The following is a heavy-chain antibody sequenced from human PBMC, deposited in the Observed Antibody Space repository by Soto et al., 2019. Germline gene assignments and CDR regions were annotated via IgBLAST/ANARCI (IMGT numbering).Heavy chain of an antibody. Sequence: EVQLVESGGGLVQPGGSLRLSCAASGFTFSSYSMNWVRQAPGKGLEWVSYISSSSSTIYYADSVKGRFTISSDNAKNSLYLQMNSLRDEDTAVYYCARAPAGYSYGADYWGQGTLVTVSS. J-gene: IGHJ4*02. D-gene: IGHD5-18*01. CDR2: ISSSSSTI. CDR3: ARAPAGYSYGADY. CDR1: GFTFSSYS. V-gene: IGHV3-48*02.